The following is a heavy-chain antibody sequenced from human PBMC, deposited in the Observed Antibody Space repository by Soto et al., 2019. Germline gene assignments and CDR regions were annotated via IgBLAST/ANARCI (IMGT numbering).Heavy chain of an antibody. D-gene: IGHD3-22*01. CDR2: ISASGSTT. Sequence: GGSLRLSWAPSAITFSSYAMSWVRQATGKGGEWDSGISASGSTTYYADSVKWRFTISRDNSKSTLYLQMSSLRAEDTAVYYCARGGNYDSTGYANWGQGTMVTASS. V-gene: IGHV3-23*01. J-gene: IGHJ4*02. CDR3: ARGGNYDSTGYAN. CDR1: AITFSSYA.